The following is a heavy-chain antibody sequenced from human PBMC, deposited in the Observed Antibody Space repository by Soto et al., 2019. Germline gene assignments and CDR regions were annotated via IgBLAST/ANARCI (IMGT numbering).Heavy chain of an antibody. CDR1: GFTFNNYA. V-gene: IGHV3-23*01. J-gene: IGHJ4*02. Sequence: EVQLLDSGGGLVQPGGSLRLSCAASGFTFNNYAMNWVRQAPGKGLEWVATISGTGGSTYYADSVKGRFTISRDNSKNPLYLQMNSLTVEDTAVYYWAKDRLGGNFDYWGQGTQVTVSS. CDR3: AKDRLGGNFDY. CDR2: ISGTGGST.